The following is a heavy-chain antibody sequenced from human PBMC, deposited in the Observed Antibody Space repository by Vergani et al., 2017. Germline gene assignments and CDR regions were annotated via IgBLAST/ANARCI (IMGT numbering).Heavy chain of an antibody. CDR1: GFTFSSYA. Sequence: EVQLVESGGGLVQPGGSLRLSCAASGFTFSSYAMSWVRQAPGKGLEWVSSISSSSSYIYYADSVKGRFTISRDNAKNSLYLQMNSLRAEDTAVYYCARDYYDSSGYYAWGQGTLVTVSS. CDR2: ISSSSSYI. J-gene: IGHJ4*02. V-gene: IGHV3-21*01. D-gene: IGHD3-22*01. CDR3: ARDYYDSSGYYA.